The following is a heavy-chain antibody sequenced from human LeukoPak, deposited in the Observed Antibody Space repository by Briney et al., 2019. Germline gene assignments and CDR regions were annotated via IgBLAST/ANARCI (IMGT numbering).Heavy chain of an antibody. D-gene: IGHD6-13*01. CDR2: IIPIFGTA. CDR1: GGTFSSYA. V-gene: IGHV1-69*01. Sequence: SVKVSYEASGGTFSSYAISWVRQAPGQGLEWMGGIIPIFGTANYAQKFQGRVTITADESTSTAYMELSSLRSEDTAVYYCARDLGSSWYVYAYWGQGTLVTVSS. CDR3: ARDLGSSWYVYAY. J-gene: IGHJ4*02.